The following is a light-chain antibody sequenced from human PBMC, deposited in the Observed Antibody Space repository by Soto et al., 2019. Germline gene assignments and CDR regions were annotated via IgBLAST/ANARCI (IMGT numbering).Light chain of an antibody. CDR2: AAP. CDR3: LQHNTYPLT. CDR1: QAIRND. V-gene: IGKV1-17*01. Sequence: DIQMTQSPSSLSASVGDRVTITCRSSQAIRNDVAWYQHKSGQAPTRLIYAAPSLQSGVPSRFTGSGSGTEFTLAISSLQPEDFATYYCLQHNTYPLTFGGGTKVDIK. J-gene: IGKJ4*01.